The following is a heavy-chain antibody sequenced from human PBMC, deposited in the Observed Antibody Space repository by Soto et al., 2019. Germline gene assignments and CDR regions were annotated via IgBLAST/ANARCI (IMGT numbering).Heavy chain of an antibody. V-gene: IGHV4-39*01. CDR3: ARQSSSWYREVDFDY. CDR2: IYYSGST. CDR1: GGSISSSSYY. D-gene: IGHD6-13*01. Sequence: ETLSLTCTVSGGSISSSSYYWGWIRQPPGKGLEWIGSIYYSGSTYYNPSLKSRVTISVDTSKNQFSLKLSSVTAADTAVYYCARQSSSWYREVDFDYWGQGTLVTVSS. J-gene: IGHJ4*02.